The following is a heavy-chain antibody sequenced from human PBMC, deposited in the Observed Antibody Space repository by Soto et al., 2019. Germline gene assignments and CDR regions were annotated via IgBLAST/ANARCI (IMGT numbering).Heavy chain of an antibody. CDR3: ARGPPLLWFGELLRPDYYYGMDV. Sequence: QVQLQQWGAGLLKPSETLSLTCAVYGGSFSGYYWSWIRQPPGKGLEWIGEINHSGSTNYNPSLKSRVPIPVDTSKNQFSLKLSSVTAADTAVYYCARGPPLLWFGELLRPDYYYGMDVWGQGTTVTVSS. D-gene: IGHD3-10*01. J-gene: IGHJ6*02. CDR1: GGSFSGYY. CDR2: INHSGST. V-gene: IGHV4-34*01.